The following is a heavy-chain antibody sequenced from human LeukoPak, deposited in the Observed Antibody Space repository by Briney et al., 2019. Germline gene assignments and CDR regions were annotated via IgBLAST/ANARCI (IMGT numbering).Heavy chain of an antibody. CDR1: GGSFSGYY. CDR3: ARGYGVGDY. J-gene: IGHJ4*02. V-gene: IGHV4-34*01. CDR2: INHSGST. Sequence: SETLSLTCAVYGGSFSGYYWSWICQPPGKGLEWIGEINHSGSTNYNPSLKSRVTISVDTSKNQFSLKLSSVTAADTAVYYCARGYGVGDYWGQGTLVTVSS. D-gene: IGHD4-17*01.